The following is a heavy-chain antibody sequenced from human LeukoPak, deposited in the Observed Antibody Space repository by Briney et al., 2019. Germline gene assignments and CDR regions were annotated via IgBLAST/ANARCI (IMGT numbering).Heavy chain of an antibody. D-gene: IGHD3-10*01. CDR1: GFTFSTYS. V-gene: IGHV3-21*01. Sequence: GGSLRLSCAASGFTFSTYSMNWVRQAPGKGLEWVSSISSSSGYIYYADSVKGRFTISRDNAKHSLYLQMNSLRADDTAVYYCARGVPPCFDPWGQGTLVTVSS. CDR2: ISSSSGYI. J-gene: IGHJ5*02. CDR3: ARGVPPCFDP.